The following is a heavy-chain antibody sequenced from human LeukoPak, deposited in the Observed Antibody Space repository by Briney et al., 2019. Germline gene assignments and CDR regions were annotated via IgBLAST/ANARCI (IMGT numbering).Heavy chain of an antibody. CDR3: ARQGGSTTQLLAY. J-gene: IGHJ4*02. D-gene: IGHD2-2*01. CDR2: IIPIFGTA. V-gene: IGHV1-69*05. CDR1: GGTFSSYA. Sequence: SVKVSCKASGGTFSSYAISWVRQAPGQGLEWMGRIIPIFGTANYAQKFQGRVTITTGESTSTAYMELSSLRSEDTAVYYCARQGGSTTQLLAYWGQGTLVTVSS.